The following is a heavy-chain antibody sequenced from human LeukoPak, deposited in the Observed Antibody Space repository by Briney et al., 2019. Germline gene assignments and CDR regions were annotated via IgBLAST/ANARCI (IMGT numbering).Heavy chain of an antibody. V-gene: IGHV4-34*01. D-gene: IGHD2-2*01. CDR3: ARGSVPAARRNWFDP. CDR2: INHSGST. CDR1: GGSFSGYY. Sequence: SETLSLTCAVYGGSFSGYYWSWIRQPPGKGLEWIGEINHSGSTNYNPSPKSRVTISVDTSKNQFSLKLSSVTAADTAVYYCARGSVPAARRNWFDPWGQGTLVTVSS. J-gene: IGHJ5*02.